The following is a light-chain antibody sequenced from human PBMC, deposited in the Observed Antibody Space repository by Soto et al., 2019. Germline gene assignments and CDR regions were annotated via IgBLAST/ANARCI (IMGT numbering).Light chain of an antibody. J-gene: IGKJ4*01. CDR2: GAS. V-gene: IGKV3-15*01. Sequence: EVVLTQSPGSLSLSPGERATLSCRASQIVISSYLAWYQQKPGQAPRLLIYGASTRATGIPARFSGSGSGTEFTLTIGSLQSEDFAIYYCQQYNIWPPLTFGGGTKVDI. CDR3: QQYNIWPPLT. CDR1: QIVISSY.